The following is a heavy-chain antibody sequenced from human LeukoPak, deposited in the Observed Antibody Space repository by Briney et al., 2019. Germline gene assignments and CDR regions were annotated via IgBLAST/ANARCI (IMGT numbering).Heavy chain of an antibody. J-gene: IGHJ4*02. CDR3: ARDVGGYASDY. V-gene: IGHV3-30*04. CDR1: GFPFISYT. CDR2: MSYDGSHK. D-gene: IGHD5-12*01. Sequence: GGSLRLSCVVSGFPFISYTMHWVRQAPGKGLEWVAVMSYDGSHKFHADSVKGRFTISRDNSKNTVYLQVNSLRAEDTAIYYCARDVGGYASDYWGQGTLVTVSS.